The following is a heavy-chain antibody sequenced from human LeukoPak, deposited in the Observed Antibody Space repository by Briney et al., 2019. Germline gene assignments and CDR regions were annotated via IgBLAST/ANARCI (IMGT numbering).Heavy chain of an antibody. J-gene: IGHJ5*02. CDR2: INHSENT. CDR3: ARLRCGDCYPNWFDP. CDR1: GGSLSGYY. Sequence: PSETLSLTCAVYGGSLSGYYWSWIRQPLGKGLEWIGEINHSENTDYNPSLKSRLTMSVDTSKNQFSLRLSSVTAADTAVYYCARLRCGDCYPNWFDPWGQGTLVTVSS. V-gene: IGHV4-34*01. D-gene: IGHD2-21*02.